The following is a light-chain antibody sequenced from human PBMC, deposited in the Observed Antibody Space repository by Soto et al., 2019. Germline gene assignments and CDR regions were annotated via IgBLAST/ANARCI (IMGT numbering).Light chain of an antibody. CDR1: QSVSRSY. V-gene: IGKV3-20*01. CDR3: QQYGRSPLT. CDR2: GAS. J-gene: IGKJ4*01. Sequence: EIVLTQSPGTLSLSPGERATLSCRASQSVSRSYLAWYQQKPGQAPRLLIYGASSRATGIADRFSGSGSGTDFTLTISILEPEDFAVYYCQQYGRSPLTVGGGTKVEIK.